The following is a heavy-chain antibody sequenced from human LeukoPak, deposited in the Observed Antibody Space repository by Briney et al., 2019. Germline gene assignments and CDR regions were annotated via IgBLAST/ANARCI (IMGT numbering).Heavy chain of an antibody. Sequence: GGSLRLSCAASGFTFSSYGMHWVRQAPGKGLEWVALIWYDGSKEHYEDSVKGRFTISRDIYQNTLYLQMNTLRAGNTGVYYCARVPVIRGTRHFYHGMDVWGQGTPVTVS. J-gene: IGHJ6*02. V-gene: IGHV3-33*08. CDR2: IWYDGSKE. D-gene: IGHD1-1*01. CDR1: GFTFSSYG. CDR3: ARVPVIRGTRHFYHGMDV.